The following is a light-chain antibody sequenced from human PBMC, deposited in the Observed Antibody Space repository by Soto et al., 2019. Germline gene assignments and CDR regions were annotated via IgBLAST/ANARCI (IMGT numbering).Light chain of an antibody. Sequence: QSALTQPASVSGSPGQSITISCAGTGSDVGAYNLVSWYRQHPGKAPKLIIREVNTPPSGISNRFSGSKSGDTASLTISGLQAEDEADYFCCSYAGTVAYVFGTGTKLTVL. CDR3: CSYAGTVAYV. J-gene: IGLJ1*01. CDR1: GSDVGAYNL. CDR2: EVN. V-gene: IGLV2-23*02.